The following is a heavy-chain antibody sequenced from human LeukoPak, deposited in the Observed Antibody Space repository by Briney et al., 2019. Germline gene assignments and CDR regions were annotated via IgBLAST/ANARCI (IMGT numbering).Heavy chain of an antibody. V-gene: IGHV1-69*01. J-gene: IGHJ4*02. CDR2: IIPIFGTA. CDR3: ARDDTMVRGVHN. D-gene: IGHD3-10*01. CDR1: GGTFSSYA. Sequence: SVKVSCKASGGTFSSYAISWVRQAPGQGLEWMGGIIPIFGTANYAQKFQGRVTITADESTSAAYMELSSLRSEDTAVYYCARDDTMVRGVHNWGQGTLVTVSS.